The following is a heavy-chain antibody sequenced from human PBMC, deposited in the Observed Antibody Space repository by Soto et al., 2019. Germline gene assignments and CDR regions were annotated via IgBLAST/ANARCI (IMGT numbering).Heavy chain of an antibody. CDR2: IIPIFGTA. V-gene: IGHV1-69*13. J-gene: IGHJ5*02. Sequence: ASVKVSCKASGGTFSSYAISWVRQAPGQGLEWMGGIIPIFGTANYAQKFQGRVTITADESTSTAYMELSSLRSEDTAVYYCAREGFKCSSSRGNNWFDPWGQGTLVTVS. CDR1: GGTFSSYA. D-gene: IGHD6-6*01. CDR3: AREGFKCSSSRGNNWFDP.